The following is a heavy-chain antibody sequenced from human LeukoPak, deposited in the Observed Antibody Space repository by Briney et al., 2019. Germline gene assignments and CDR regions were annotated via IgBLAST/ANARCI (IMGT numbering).Heavy chain of an antibody. CDR1: GFTFSSYA. J-gene: IGHJ4*02. V-gene: IGHV3-23*01. CDR2: ISGSGGST. D-gene: IGHD3-22*01. Sequence: PGGSLRLSCAASGFTFSSYAMSWVRQAPGKGLEWVSAISGSGGSTYYADSVKGRFTISRDNSKNTLYLQMNSLRAEDTAVYYCARDSVSSYYDSSGIDYWGQGTLVTVSS. CDR3: ARDSVSSYYDSSGIDY.